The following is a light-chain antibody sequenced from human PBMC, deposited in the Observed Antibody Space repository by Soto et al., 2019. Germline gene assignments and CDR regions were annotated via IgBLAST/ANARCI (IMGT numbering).Light chain of an antibody. V-gene: IGLV2-11*01. J-gene: IGLJ1*01. Sequence: QSVLIQPPSVSGSPGQSVTISCTGTSSDVGSYDYVSWYQQHPGTVPKPMIYNVNTRPSGVPDRFSGSKSGNTASMTISGLQAEDEADYYCCSYTSSATLYAFGTGTKVNVL. CDR2: NVN. CDR3: CSYTSSATLYA. CDR1: SSDVGSYDY.